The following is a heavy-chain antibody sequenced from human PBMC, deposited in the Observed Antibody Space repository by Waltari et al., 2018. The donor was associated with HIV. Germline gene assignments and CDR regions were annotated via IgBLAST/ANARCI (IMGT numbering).Heavy chain of an antibody. V-gene: IGHV3-33*01. CDR1: GFTFSSYG. D-gene: IGHD1-26*01. CDR2: IWYDGNKK. J-gene: IGHJ4*02. Sequence: QVLLVESGGGVVQPGRSLRLSCAASGFTFSSYGMHWVRQALGKGLEWVALIWYDGNKKFYADSVKGRFTISRDNSQNTLYLQMNSLRAEDTAVYYCARSLVGATYYLDYWGQGTLVTVSS. CDR3: ARSLVGATYYLDY.